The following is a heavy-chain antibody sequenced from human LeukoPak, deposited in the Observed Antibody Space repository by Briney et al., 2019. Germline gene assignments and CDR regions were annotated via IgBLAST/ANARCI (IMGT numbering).Heavy chain of an antibody. J-gene: IGHJ4*02. CDR1: GYTLTYHY. V-gene: IGHV1-46*01. D-gene: IGHD3-22*01. Sequence: GASVQVSCKASGYTLTYHYMHWVRQAPGQGLEWVGIINPRGGSPTFAQKFQGRVTVTTDTSTSTVYMELSSLRSEDAAVYYCARAGYYDVSGDRLYYLENWGQGTPVTVSS. CDR2: INPRGGSP. CDR3: ARAGYYDVSGDRLYYLEN.